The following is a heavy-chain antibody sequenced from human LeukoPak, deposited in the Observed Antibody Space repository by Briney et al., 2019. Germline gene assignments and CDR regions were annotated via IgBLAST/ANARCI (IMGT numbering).Heavy chain of an antibody. CDR3: ARYYYDSSGYSDWYFDL. CDR1: GFTVSSNY. Sequence: PGGSLRLSCAASGFTVSSNYMSWVRQAPGKGLEWVSVIYSGGSTYYADSVKGRFTISRDNSKNTLYLQMNSLRAEDTAVYYCARYYYDSSGYSDWYFDLWGRGTLVTVSS. CDR2: IYSGGST. J-gene: IGHJ2*01. V-gene: IGHV3-53*01. D-gene: IGHD3-22*01.